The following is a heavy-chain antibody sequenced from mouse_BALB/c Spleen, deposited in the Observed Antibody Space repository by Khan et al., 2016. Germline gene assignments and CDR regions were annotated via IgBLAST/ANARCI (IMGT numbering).Heavy chain of an antibody. V-gene: IGHV5-17*02. Sequence: EVELVESGGGLVQPGGSRKLSCAASGLTFSSFGMHWVSQAPEKGREWVAYISSGSSTIYYADTVKGRFTISRDKPKNTMVLQMTSQRHEESAMSYFAVHGARNSYAIVYWCHGASVTVSS. J-gene: IGHJ4*01. CDR3: AVHGARNSYAIVY. CDR2: ISSGSSTI. D-gene: IGHD1-1*02. CDR1: GLTFSSFG.